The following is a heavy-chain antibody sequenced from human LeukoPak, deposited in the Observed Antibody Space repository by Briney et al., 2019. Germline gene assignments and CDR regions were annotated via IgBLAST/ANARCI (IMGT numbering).Heavy chain of an antibody. CDR1: GGSISSGPYY. CDR3: ARDRADNGDYIKFDY. CDR2: IYSNGDT. D-gene: IGHD4-17*01. V-gene: IGHV4-61*02. J-gene: IGHJ4*02. Sequence: SETLSLTCTVSGGSISSGPYYWNWIRQSAGKGLEWIGRIYSNGDTDYHPSHKSRVTISLDPPKNQVSLSLSSVTAADTAVYYCARDRADNGDYIKFDYWGQGSLVTVSS.